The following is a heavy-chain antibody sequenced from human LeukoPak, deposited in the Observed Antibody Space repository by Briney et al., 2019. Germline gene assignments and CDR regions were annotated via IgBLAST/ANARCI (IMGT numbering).Heavy chain of an antibody. V-gene: IGHV3-30-3*01. J-gene: IGHJ4*02. D-gene: IGHD6-19*01. CDR3: ARGRAVTGSTVIDY. Sequence: GGSLRLSCAASGSTFSSYAMHWVRRAPGKALEWVATISSDGGNRYYSDSVKGRFTISRDNSKNTLYLQMNSLRPEDTAVFHCARGRAVTGSTVIDYWGQGTLVTVSS. CDR1: GSTFSSYA. CDR2: ISSDGGNR.